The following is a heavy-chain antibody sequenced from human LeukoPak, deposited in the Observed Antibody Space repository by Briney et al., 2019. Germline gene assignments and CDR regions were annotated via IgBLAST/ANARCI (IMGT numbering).Heavy chain of an antibody. CDR1: GGSISSYY. CDR2: IYYSGST. Sequence: PSETLSLTCTVSGGSISSYYWSWIRQPPGKGLEWIGYIYYSGSTNYNPSLKSRATISVDTSKNQFSLKLSSVTAADTAVYYCARDSSGWYWFDPWGQGTLVTVSS. J-gene: IGHJ5*02. D-gene: IGHD6-19*01. V-gene: IGHV4-59*01. CDR3: ARDSSGWYWFDP.